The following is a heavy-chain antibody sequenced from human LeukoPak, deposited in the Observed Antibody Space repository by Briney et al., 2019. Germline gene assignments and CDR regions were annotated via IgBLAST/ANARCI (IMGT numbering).Heavy chain of an antibody. CDR3: ARGRGYSSSLSPDY. CDR1: GGSLSSGGYY. D-gene: IGHD6-13*01. Sequence: SETLSLTCTVSGGSLSSGGYYWSWIRQPPGKGLEWIGYIYHSGNTYYNPSLKSRVTISVDRSKNQFSLKLSSVTAADTAVYYCARGRGYSSSLSPDYWGQGTLVTVSS. V-gene: IGHV4-30-2*01. J-gene: IGHJ4*02. CDR2: IYHSGNT.